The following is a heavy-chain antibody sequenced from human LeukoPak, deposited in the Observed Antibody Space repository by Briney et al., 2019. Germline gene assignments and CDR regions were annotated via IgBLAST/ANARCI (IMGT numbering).Heavy chain of an antibody. CDR3: ARRAGGYSHPYDY. D-gene: IGHD4-23*01. CDR1: GFTVSGNY. Sequence: RPGGSLRLSCAVSGFTVSGNYMSWVRQAPGKGLEWVLLIYSGGTTYYADSVKGRFTISRDNSKNTLYLQMNSLRAEDTAVYYCARRAGGYSHPYDYWGQGILVTVSS. V-gene: IGHV3-53*01. J-gene: IGHJ4*02. CDR2: IYSGGTT.